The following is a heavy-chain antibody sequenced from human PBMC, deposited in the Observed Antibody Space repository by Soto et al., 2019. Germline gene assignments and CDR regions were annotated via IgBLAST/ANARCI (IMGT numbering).Heavy chain of an antibody. J-gene: IGHJ6*02. Sequence: GGSLRLSCAASGFTFSSYGMHWVRQAPGKGLEWVAVISYDGSNKYYADSVKGRFTISRDNSKNTLYLQMNSLRAEDTAVYYCAKDGRDSYGKKTHNYYYYGMDVWGQGTTVTVSS. CDR1: GFTFSSYG. V-gene: IGHV3-30*18. CDR2: ISYDGSNK. D-gene: IGHD5-18*01. CDR3: AKDGRDSYGKKTHNYYYYGMDV.